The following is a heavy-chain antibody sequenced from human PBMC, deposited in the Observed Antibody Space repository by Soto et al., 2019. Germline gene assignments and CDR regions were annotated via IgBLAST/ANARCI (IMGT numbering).Heavy chain of an antibody. D-gene: IGHD2-15*01. CDR3: ARSPGGRYFQY. V-gene: IGHV3-7*01. J-gene: IGHJ1*01. Sequence: EVQLVESGGGMVQPGESLRLSCAASGFTFTTYWMTWVRQAPGKGLEWVANIKQDGSATKYVDSVKDRFTISRDNAKNSLYLQMNSLRAEDTAVYYCARSPGGRYFQYWGQSTLVIVS. CDR2: IKQDGSAT. CDR1: GFTFTTYW.